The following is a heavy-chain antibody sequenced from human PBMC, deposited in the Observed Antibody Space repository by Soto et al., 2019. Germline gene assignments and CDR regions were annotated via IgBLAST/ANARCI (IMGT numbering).Heavy chain of an antibody. J-gene: IGHJ3*02. CDR3: ARNYYDSSGYQDAFDI. CDR1: GGSISSYY. CDR2: IYYSGST. D-gene: IGHD3-22*01. V-gene: IGHV4-59*01. Sequence: TLETLSLSYSVSGGSISSYYWSWIRQPPGKGLEWIGYIYYSGSTNYNPALKSRVTISVDTSKNQFSLKLSSVTAADTAVYYCARNYYDSSGYQDAFDIWGQGTMVTVSS.